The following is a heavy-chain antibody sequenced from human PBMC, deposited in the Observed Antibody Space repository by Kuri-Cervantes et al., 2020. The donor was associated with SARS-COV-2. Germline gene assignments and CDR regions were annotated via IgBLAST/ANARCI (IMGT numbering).Heavy chain of an antibody. V-gene: IGHV3-30*18. J-gene: IGHJ6*02. D-gene: IGHD2-2*01. CDR1: GFTFSRSG. CDR3: AKELSRDIVVVPVYHYYYGMDV. Sequence: GESLKISCAASGFTFSRSGMHWVRQAPGKGLEWVAVISYDGSNKYYADSVKGRFTISRDNSKNTLYLQMNSLRAEDTAVYYCAKELSRDIVVVPVYHYYYGMDVWGQGTTVTVSS. CDR2: ISYDGSNK.